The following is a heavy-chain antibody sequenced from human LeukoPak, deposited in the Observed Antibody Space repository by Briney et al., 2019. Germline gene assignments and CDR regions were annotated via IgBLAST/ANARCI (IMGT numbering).Heavy chain of an antibody. Sequence: AGGSLRLSCAASGFTFSSYSMNWVRQAPGKWLDSVSYFSSSSSTIYYADSVKGRFTISRDNAKNSLYLQMNSLRAEDTAVYYCARGIRYYDSSGYYPTGNAFDIWGQGTMVTVSS. V-gene: IGHV3-48*04. CDR1: GFTFSSYS. CDR2: FSSSSSTI. J-gene: IGHJ3*02. CDR3: ARGIRYYDSSGYYPTGNAFDI. D-gene: IGHD3-22*01.